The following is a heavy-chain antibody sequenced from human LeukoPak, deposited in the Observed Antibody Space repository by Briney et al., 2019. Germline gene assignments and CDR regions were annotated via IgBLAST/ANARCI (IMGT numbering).Heavy chain of an antibody. V-gene: IGHV4-59*01. Sequence: SETLSLTCSVSGGFINDYSWGWIRQPPGKGLEWIGYIHYSEATNYNPSLKSRVIMSVDTSRNQFCLNLYSVTAADTAMDYCARHSSGWHLDFWGQGTLVTVSS. CDR3: ARHSSGWHLDF. D-gene: IGHD6-19*01. CDR2: IHYSEAT. J-gene: IGHJ4*02. CDR1: GGFINDYS.